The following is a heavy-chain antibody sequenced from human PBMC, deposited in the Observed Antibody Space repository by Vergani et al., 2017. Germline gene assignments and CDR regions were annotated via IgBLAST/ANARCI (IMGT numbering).Heavy chain of an antibody. V-gene: IGHV4-61*02. J-gene: IGHJ1*01. CDR3: ARSRRYCTRGNCLAI. CDR2: IHTGCNT. D-gene: IGHD2-8*02. CDR1: VESIISGSHY. Sequence: QLQLQESGPGLVKPSQTLSLTCTVSVESIISGSHYWSWIRQPAGKGPEWIEHIHTGCNTDPTPSFKSRVSISLDTSKSQFSLKLNSVTVADTAVYYFARSRRYCTRGNCLAIWGQGTPVTVSS.